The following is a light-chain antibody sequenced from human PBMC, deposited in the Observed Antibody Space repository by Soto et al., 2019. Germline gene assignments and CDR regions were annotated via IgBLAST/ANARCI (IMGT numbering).Light chain of an antibody. J-gene: IGLJ2*01. CDR3: GGWDDSLNGPV. CDR1: GSNIGSNT. CDR2: HDN. Sequence: QAVVTQPPSASGTPGQTVTITCSGSGSNIGSNTINWYQQLPGAAPKLLIHHDNQRPSGVPDRISASKSRTSASLAISGLQSEDEADYYCGGWDDSLNGPVFGGGTKLTVL. V-gene: IGLV1-44*01.